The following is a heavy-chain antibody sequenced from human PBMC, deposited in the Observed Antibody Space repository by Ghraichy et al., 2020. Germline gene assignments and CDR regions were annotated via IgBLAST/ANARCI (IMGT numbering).Heavy chain of an antibody. J-gene: IGHJ6*02. CDR2: IYYSGST. Sequence: SETPSLTCTVSGGSISSSSYYWGWIRQPPGKGLEWIGSIYYSGSTYYNPSLKSRVTISVDTSKNQFSLKLSSVTAADTAVYYCARHDHTVSSSWYPYYYGMDVWGQGTTVTVSS. CDR1: GGSISSSSYY. V-gene: IGHV4-39*01. CDR3: ARHDHTVSSSWYPYYYGMDV. D-gene: IGHD6-13*01.